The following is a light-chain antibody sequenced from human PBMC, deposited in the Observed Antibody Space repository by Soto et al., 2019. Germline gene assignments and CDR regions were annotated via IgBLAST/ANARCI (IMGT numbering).Light chain of an antibody. Sequence: EIVLTQSPDTLSLSPGERATLFCRASQTLSLNSSAWYQQKTGQAPRLLIYAASNRDTGITDRFNGSGSGTDLAITINRLEPEDFAVYYCHQYDGEPLTFGSGNKVDVK. J-gene: IGKJ3*01. CDR1: QTLSLNS. V-gene: IGKV3-20*01. CDR3: HQYDGEPLT. CDR2: AAS.